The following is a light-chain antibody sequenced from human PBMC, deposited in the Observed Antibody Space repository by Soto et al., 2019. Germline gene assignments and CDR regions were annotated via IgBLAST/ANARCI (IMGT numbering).Light chain of an antibody. J-gene: IGLJ2*01. CDR3: LSFSTTSPVV. CDR1: SSDVGPYNR. Sequence: QSVLTQPPSVSGSPGQSVTISCTGTSSDVGPYNRVSWFQQPPGTAPKLIIFEVTSRPSGVPDRFSGSKSGNTASLTISALQAEDGADYYCLSFSTTSPVVFGGGTKVTVL. CDR2: EVT. V-gene: IGLV2-18*02.